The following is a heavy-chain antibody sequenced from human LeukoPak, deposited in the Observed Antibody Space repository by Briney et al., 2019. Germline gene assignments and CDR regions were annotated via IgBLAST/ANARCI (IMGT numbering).Heavy chain of an antibody. Sequence: SETLSLTCTVSGGSISSSSYYWGWIRQPPGKGLEWIGYIYYSGSTNYNPSLKSRVTISVDTSKNQFSLKLSSVTAADTAVYYCARILNGMDVWGQGTTVTVSS. V-gene: IGHV4-61*05. CDR2: IYYSGST. CDR1: GGSISSSSYY. CDR3: ARILNGMDV. J-gene: IGHJ6*02.